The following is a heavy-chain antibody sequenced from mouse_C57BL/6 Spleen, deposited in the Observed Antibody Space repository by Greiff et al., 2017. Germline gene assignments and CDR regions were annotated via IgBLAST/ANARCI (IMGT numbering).Heavy chain of an antibody. V-gene: IGHV1-42*01. CDR3: APYGYDGAWFAY. J-gene: IGHJ3*01. D-gene: IGHD2-2*01. CDR1: GYSFTGYY. Sequence: EVQRVESGPELVKPGASVKISCKASGYSFTGYYMNWVKQSPEKSLEWIGEINPSTGGTTYNQKFKAKATLTVDKSSSTAYMQLKSLTSEDSAVYYCAPYGYDGAWFAYWGQGTLVTVSA. CDR2: INPSTGGT.